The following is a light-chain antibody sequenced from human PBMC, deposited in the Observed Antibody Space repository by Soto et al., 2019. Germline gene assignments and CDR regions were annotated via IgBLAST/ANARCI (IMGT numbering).Light chain of an antibody. V-gene: IGLV2-23*01. Sequence: QSALTRPASVSGSPGQSITISCTGSSSDIGSYNLVSWYQQHPGKAPKLMIYEGSKRPSGVSDRFSGSKSGNTASLTISGLQAEDEADYYCCSYAGSMGLVFGGGTKLTVL. CDR1: SSDIGSYNL. J-gene: IGLJ2*01. CDR2: EGS. CDR3: CSYAGSMGLV.